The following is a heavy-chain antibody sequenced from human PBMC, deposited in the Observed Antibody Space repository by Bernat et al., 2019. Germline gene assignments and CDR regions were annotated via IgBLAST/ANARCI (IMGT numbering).Heavy chain of an antibody. D-gene: IGHD6-6*01. Sequence: QVQLQESGPGLVKPSQTLSLTCTVSGGSISSGGYYWSWIRQHPGKGLEWIGYIHYSGSTYYNPSLRSRVTISFNTPKKQFSLKLSSVTAADTAVYYCARAGAARPGDIDSWGQGTLVTVSS. J-gene: IGHJ4*02. CDR2: IHYSGST. CDR1: GGSISSGGYY. CDR3: ARAGAARPGDIDS. V-gene: IGHV4-31*03.